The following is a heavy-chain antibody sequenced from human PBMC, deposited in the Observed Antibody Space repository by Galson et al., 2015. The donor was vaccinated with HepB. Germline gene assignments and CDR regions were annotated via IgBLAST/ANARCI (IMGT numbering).Heavy chain of an antibody. V-gene: IGHV3-23*01. CDR2: ISGSGVTT. CDR1: GFTFSSYA. Sequence: SLRLSCAASGFTFSSYAMSWVRQAPGKGLEWVSAISGSGVTTYHADSVKGRFTISRDNSKNTLYLQMNSLRAEDTAVYYCAFMDSSGWYFSYWGQGTLVSVSS. CDR3: AFMDSSGWYFSY. D-gene: IGHD6-19*01. J-gene: IGHJ4*02.